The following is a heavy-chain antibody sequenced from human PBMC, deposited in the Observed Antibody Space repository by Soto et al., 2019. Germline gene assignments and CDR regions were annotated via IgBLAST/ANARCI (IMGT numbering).Heavy chain of an antibody. D-gene: IGHD5-18*01. J-gene: IGHJ6*02. CDR2: IIPIFGTA. Sequence: QVQLVQSGAEVKKPGSSVKVSCKASGGTFSSYAISWVRQAPGQGLEWMGGIIPIFGTANYAQKFQGRVTITADESTSTAYMELSSLRSEDTAVYYCARGRYSYGYGYYYYGMEVWGQGTTVTVSS. CDR1: GGTFSSYA. V-gene: IGHV1-69*01. CDR3: ARGRYSYGYGYYYYGMEV.